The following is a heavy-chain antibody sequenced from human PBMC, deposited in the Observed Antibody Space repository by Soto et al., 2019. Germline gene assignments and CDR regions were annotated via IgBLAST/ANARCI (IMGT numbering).Heavy chain of an antibody. Sequence: EVQLVESGGGVVRPGGSLRLSCAASGFTFDDYGMSWVRQAPGKGLEWVSGINWNGGSTGYADSVKGRFTISRDNAKNSLYLQMNSLRAVDTSLYYCARSGVCGGYCYSRFDCWGQGTLVTVSS. CDR2: INWNGGST. J-gene: IGHJ4*02. D-gene: IGHD2-21*02. CDR1: GFTFDDYG. CDR3: ARSGVCGGYCYSRFDC. V-gene: IGHV3-20*04.